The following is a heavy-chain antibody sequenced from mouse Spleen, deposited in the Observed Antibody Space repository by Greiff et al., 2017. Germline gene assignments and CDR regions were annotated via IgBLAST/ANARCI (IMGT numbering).Heavy chain of an antibody. CDR1: GFNIKDDY. J-gene: IGHJ4*01. V-gene: IGHV14-4*01. CDR3: TKGPYYYGSSYAMDY. CDR2: IDPENGDT. D-gene: IGHD1-1*01. Sequence: EVQLQQSGAELVRPGASVKLSCTASGFNIKDDYMHWVKQRPEQGLEWIGWIDPENGDTEYASKFRGKATITADTSSNTAYLQLSSLTSEDTAVYYCTKGPYYYGSSYAMDYWGQGTSVTVSS.